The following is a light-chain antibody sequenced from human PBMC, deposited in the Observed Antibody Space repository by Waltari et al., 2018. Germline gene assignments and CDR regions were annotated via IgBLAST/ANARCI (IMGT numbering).Light chain of an antibody. CDR3: QQYNEFPWT. Sequence: QMTQSPSFLSASGGDRVTITCRASQTIRGRLAWYQQQPGAAPKLLIYKASNLDGGVPSRFSGSDSGAEFTLTISSLQPDDFATYYCQQYNEFPWTFGQGTKVDIK. CDR2: KAS. CDR1: QTIRGR. V-gene: IGKV1-5*03. J-gene: IGKJ1*01.